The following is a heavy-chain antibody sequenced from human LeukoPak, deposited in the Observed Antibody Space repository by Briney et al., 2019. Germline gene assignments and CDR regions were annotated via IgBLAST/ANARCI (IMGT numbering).Heavy chain of an antibody. V-gene: IGHV4-34*01. CDR1: GGSFSSYY. CDR3: ARPKNPVADSAFDI. J-gene: IGHJ3*02. CDR2: INHSGST. Sequence: PSETLSLTCAVYGGSFSSYYWSWIRQPPGKGLEWIGEINHSGSTNYNPSLKSRVTISVDTSKNQFSLKLSSVTAADTAVYYCARPKNPVADSAFDIWGQGTMDTVSS. D-gene: IGHD6-19*01.